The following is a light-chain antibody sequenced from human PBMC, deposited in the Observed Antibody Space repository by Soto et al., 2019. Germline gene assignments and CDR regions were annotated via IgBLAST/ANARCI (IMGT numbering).Light chain of an antibody. Sequence: DTQMTQSPSSLSASVGDRVTITCRTSQSVNTDLNWYQQKPGEAPNLLIYAASTLQSGVPPRFTGSGSETLFTLTINRLQPEDYATYYCQQNASTPYTFGQGT. CDR1: QSVNTD. V-gene: IGKV1-39*01. J-gene: IGKJ2*01. CDR2: AAS. CDR3: QQNASTPYT.